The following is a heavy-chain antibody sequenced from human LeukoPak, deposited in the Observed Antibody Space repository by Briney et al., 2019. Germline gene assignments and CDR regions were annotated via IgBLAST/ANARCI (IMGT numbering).Heavy chain of an antibody. CDR2: ITGSGITT. CDR3: AKGRGGFSSGWYYDY. V-gene: IGHV3-23*01. D-gene: IGHD6-19*01. CDR1: GSTFSNFD. Sequence: GGSLRLSCAVSGSTFSNFDMSWVRQAPGRGLEWVSGITGSGITTYYAGSMKGRFTISRDNSKNTLYLQMNSLRAEDTAMYYCAKGRGGFSSGWYYDYWGQGTLVTVSS. J-gene: IGHJ4*02.